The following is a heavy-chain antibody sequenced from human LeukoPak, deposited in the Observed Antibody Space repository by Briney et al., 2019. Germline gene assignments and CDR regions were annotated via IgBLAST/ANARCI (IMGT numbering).Heavy chain of an antibody. V-gene: IGHV3-23*01. CDR2: ISGSGGST. CDR1: GFTFSSYA. Sequence: GGSLGLSCAASGFTFSSYAMSWVRQAPGKGLEWVSAISGSGGSTYYADSVKGRFTITRDNSKNTLYLQMNSLRAEDTAVYYCAKGDYDSSGYYFGPQLDYWGQGTLVTVSS. D-gene: IGHD3-22*01. CDR3: AKGDYDSSGYYFGPQLDY. J-gene: IGHJ4*02.